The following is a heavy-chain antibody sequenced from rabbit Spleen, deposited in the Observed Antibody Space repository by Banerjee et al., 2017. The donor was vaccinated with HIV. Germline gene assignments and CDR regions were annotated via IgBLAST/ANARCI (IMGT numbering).Heavy chain of an antibody. V-gene: IGHV1S40*01. Sequence: QSLEESGGDLVKPGASLTLTCTASGVSFSSSSYMCWVRQAPGKGLEWISCIAGSSSGFTYSATWAKGRFTCSKTSSTTVTLQMTSLTVADTATYFCARYDVGDGMDLWGQGTLVTVS. CDR2: IAGSSSGFT. D-gene: IGHD4-1*01. CDR3: ARYDVGDGMDL. J-gene: IGHJ6*01. CDR1: GVSFSSSSY.